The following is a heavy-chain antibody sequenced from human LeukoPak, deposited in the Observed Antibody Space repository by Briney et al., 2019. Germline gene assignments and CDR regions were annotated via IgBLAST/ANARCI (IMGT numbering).Heavy chain of an antibody. Sequence: PGGSPRLSCAASGFTFSSYAMHWVRQAPGKGLEWVAVISYDGSNKYYADSVKGRFTISRDNSKNTLYLQMNSLRAEDTAVYYCARDYGVGATTYGESDYWGQGTLVTVSS. D-gene: IGHD1-26*01. V-gene: IGHV3-30-3*01. CDR3: ARDYGVGATTYGESDY. J-gene: IGHJ4*02. CDR1: GFTFSSYA. CDR2: ISYDGSNK.